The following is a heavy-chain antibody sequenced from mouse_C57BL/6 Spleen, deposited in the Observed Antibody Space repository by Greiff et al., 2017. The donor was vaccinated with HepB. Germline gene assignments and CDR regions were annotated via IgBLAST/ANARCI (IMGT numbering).Heavy chain of an antibody. Sequence: QVQLQQSGPELVKPGASVKISCKASGYAFSSSWMNWVKQRPGKGLEWIGLIYPGDGDTNYNGKFKGKATLTADKSSSTAYMQLSSLTSEDSAVYFCTRSVYAMDYWGQGTSVTVSS. V-gene: IGHV1-82*01. CDR1: GYAFSSSW. CDR3: TRSVYAMDY. CDR2: IYPGDGDT. J-gene: IGHJ4*01.